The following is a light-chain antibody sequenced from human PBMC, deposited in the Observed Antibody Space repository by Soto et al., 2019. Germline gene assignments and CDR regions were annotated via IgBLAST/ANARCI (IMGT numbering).Light chain of an antibody. J-gene: IGKJ4*01. V-gene: IGKV3-15*01. Sequence: EVMLTQSPATLSVSPGERVTLSCKASQSVYSNLAWYQQKPGQAPSLLIYGASTRATGISARFSGSGSGTEFTLTISSLQSEDFAVYYWQQYNNWPRTFGGGTKVEIK. CDR2: GAS. CDR3: QQYNNWPRT. CDR1: QSVYSN.